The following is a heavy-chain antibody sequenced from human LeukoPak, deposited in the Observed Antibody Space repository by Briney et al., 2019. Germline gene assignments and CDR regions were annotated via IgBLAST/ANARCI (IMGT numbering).Heavy chain of an antibody. J-gene: IGHJ5*02. D-gene: IGHD3-10*01. CDR1: GYTFTGYY. CDR2: INPNSGGT. V-gene: IGHV1-2*06. CDR3: ARSLLTMVRGGPYNWFDP. Sequence: ASVNVSCKASGYTFTGYYMHWVRQAPGQGLEWMGRINPNSGGTNYAQKFQGRVTMTRDTSISTAYMELSRLRSDDTAVYYCARSLLTMVRGGPYNWFDPWGQGTLVTVSS.